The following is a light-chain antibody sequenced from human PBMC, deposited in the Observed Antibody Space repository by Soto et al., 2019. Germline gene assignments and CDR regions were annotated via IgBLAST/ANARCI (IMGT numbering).Light chain of an antibody. J-gene: IGKJ1*01. CDR3: QQYGSLSWT. CDR2: GAS. V-gene: IGKV3-20*01. Sequence: EIVLTQSPGTLSLSPGERATLSCRASQSVSNNYLAWYQQKPGQAPRLLIYGASNRATGIPDRFSGSGSGTNVTLTISRLEPEDFAVYYCQQYGSLSWTFGQGTKVDIK. CDR1: QSVSNNY.